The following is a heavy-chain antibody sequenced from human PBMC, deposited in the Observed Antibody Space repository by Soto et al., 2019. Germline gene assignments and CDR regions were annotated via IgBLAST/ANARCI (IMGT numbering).Heavy chain of an antibody. J-gene: IGHJ6*02. CDR3: ARVDTSWGATYLPYYYYGMDV. Sequence: GGSLRLSCAASGFTFSSYWMSWVRQAPGKGLEWVANIKQDGSEKYYVDSVKGRFTISRDNAKNSLYLQMNSLRAEDTAVYYCARVDTSWGATYLPYYYYGMDVWGQGTTVTVSS. D-gene: IGHD1-26*01. CDR2: IKQDGSEK. V-gene: IGHV3-7*01. CDR1: GFTFSSYW.